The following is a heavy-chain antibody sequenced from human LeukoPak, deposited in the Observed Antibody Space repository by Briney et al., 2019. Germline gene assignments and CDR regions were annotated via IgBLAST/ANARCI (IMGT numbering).Heavy chain of an antibody. V-gene: IGHV4-4*02. CDR1: GGSISSSNW. J-gene: IGHJ4*02. D-gene: IGHD2-8*01. CDR3: ARSQPYGVQTMGYLDY. CDR2: IYHSGST. Sequence: TSGTLSLTCAVSGGSISSSNWWRWVRQPPGKGLEWIGEIYHSGSTNYNPSLKSRVTISVDTSKNQFSLKLSSVTAADTAVYYCARSQPYGVQTMGYLDYWGQGTLVTVSS.